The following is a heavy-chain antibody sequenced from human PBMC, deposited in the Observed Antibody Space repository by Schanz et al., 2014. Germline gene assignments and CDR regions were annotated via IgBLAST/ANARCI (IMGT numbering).Heavy chain of an antibody. CDR3: ARVRPGFAIDP. Sequence: EVQLVESGGGLVQPGGSLRLSCAASRFTFSNYAMSWVRQAPGKGLEWLSYISRDGTTSYYADSVKGRFTISRDNAKNSLYLEMTSLRGEDTAVYYCARVRPGFAIDPWGQGTLVTVSS. J-gene: IGHJ5*02. V-gene: IGHV3-48*04. D-gene: IGHD6-25*01. CDR1: RFTFSNYA. CDR2: ISRDGTTS.